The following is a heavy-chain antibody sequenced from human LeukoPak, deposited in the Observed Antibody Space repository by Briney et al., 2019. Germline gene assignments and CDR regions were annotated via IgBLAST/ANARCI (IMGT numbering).Heavy chain of an antibody. CDR2: ISSSDSII. Sequence: PGGSLRLSCAASGFAFSSYEMNWVRQAPGKGLEWVSYISSSDSIIYYADSVKGRFTISRDNAKNSLYLQMNSLRAEDTAVYYCAKVDKGRQWLVLSRGYFQHWGQGTLVTVSS. CDR3: AKVDKGRQWLVLSRGYFQH. D-gene: IGHD6-19*01. CDR1: GFAFSSYE. V-gene: IGHV3-48*03. J-gene: IGHJ1*01.